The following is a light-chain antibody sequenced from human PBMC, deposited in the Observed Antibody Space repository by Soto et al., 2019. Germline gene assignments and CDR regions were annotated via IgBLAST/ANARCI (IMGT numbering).Light chain of an antibody. V-gene: IGKV3D-20*02. J-gene: IGKJ3*01. CDR1: QRVASD. CDR2: DAS. Sequence: VLTQSPGTLSLSPGEGATLSCRASQRVASDLAWYLQKPGQPPRLLIYDASIRATGIPDRISGSGSERDFTLTISRLEPEDAAVYYCQQRSNRFTFGPGTKVDIK. CDR3: QQRSNRFT.